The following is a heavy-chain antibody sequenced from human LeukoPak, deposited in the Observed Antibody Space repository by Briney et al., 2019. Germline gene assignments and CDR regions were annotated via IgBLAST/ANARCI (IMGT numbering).Heavy chain of an antibody. CDR1: GFTFSSYG. V-gene: IGHV3-30*03. Sequence: GGSLRLSCAASGFTFSSYGVHWVRQAPGKGLEWVAVISHDGSNKYYADSVKGRFTISRDNAKNSLYLQMNSLRAEDTAVYYCARSGWLQLRWYFDLRGRGTLVTVSS. J-gene: IGHJ2*01. CDR3: ARSGWLQLRWYFDL. CDR2: ISHDGSNK. D-gene: IGHD5-24*01.